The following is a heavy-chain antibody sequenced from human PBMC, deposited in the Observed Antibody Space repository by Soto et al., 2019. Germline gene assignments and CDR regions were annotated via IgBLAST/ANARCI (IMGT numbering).Heavy chain of an antibody. D-gene: IGHD1-1*01. V-gene: IGHV3-53*01. CDR1: GLTISGKKY. CDR2: LYDVDGS. Sequence: DVQLVESGGGLIQPGESLRLSCAAFGLTISGKKYVAWVRQAPGKGLEWVSTLYDVDGSFYADSVTGRFTTSSDSSKTTVYLQMNDLRPDDTAVYYCATWHEREHAFDVWGQGTTVTISS. J-gene: IGHJ3*01. CDR3: ATWHEREHAFDV.